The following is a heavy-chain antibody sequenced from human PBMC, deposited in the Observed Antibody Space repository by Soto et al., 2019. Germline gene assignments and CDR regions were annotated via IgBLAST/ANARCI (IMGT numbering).Heavy chain of an antibody. J-gene: IGHJ1*01. V-gene: IGHV3-30*03. CDR1: GFTVSTYG. CDR3: TGEVASGY. D-gene: IGHD2-8*02. Sequence: QVQLVESGGGVVQPGRSLRLSCAVSGFTVSTYGMHWVRQAPGKGLEWVAVISRDGGTKYNADSVKGRFTISRDNSRNTLFLEMNSLRGDEMDVDYWTGEVASGYWGQGTLVTVSS. CDR2: ISRDGGTK.